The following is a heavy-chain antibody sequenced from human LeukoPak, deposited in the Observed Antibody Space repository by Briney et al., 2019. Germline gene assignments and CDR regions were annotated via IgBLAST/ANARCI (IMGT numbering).Heavy chain of an antibody. CDR1: GFTFSSYW. J-gene: IGHJ4*02. D-gene: IGHD5-24*01. V-gene: IGHV3-7*01. CDR3: ARDGVRDGLYFDR. CDR2: INQDGSEK. Sequence: GGSLRLSCAASGFTFSSYWMNRVRQAPGKGLEWVASINQDGSEKYYLDSVKGRFTISRDNAKNSLYLQMNSLRDEDTAVYSCARDGVRDGLYFDRWGQGTLVTVSS.